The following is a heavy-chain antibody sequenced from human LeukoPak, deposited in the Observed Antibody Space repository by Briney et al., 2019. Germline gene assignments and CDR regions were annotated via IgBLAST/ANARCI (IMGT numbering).Heavy chain of an antibody. CDR1: GFTFSTYA. Sequence: PGRSLRLSCAASGFTFSTYAMHWVRQAPGKGLEWVAGISYDGSNKYYADSVKGRFTISRDNSKNTLYLQMNSLRTEDTAMYYCARDPLRQQPEYFQHWGQGTLVTVSS. J-gene: IGHJ1*01. D-gene: IGHD6-13*01. CDR3: ARDPLRQQPEYFQH. V-gene: IGHV3-30-3*01. CDR2: ISYDGSNK.